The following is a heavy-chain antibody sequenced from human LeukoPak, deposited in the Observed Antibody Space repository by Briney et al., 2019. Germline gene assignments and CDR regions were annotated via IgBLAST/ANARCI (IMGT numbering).Heavy chain of an antibody. J-gene: IGHJ4*02. D-gene: IGHD6-13*01. CDR3: AKDSGWFRFDY. V-gene: IGHV3-7*03. CDR1: GFTFSTSW. Sequence: GGSLRLSCAASGFTFSTSWMTWVRQAPGKGLKWVANIKQDGSDKYYMDSVKGRFTISRDNAKNSLYLQMNSLRAEDTAVYYCAKDSGWFRFDYWGQGTLVTVSS. CDR2: IKQDGSDK.